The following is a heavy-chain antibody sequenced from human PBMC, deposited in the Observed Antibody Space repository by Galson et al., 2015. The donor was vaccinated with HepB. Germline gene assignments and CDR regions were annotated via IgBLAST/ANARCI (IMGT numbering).Heavy chain of an antibody. Sequence: QSGAEVKKPGESLKISCKGSGYSFTSYWIGWVRQMPGKGLEWMGIIYPGYSDTRYSPSFQGQVTISADKSISTAYLQWSSLKASDTAMYYCASRYDSSGPGEDAFDIWGQGTMVTVSS. CDR1: GYSFTSYW. J-gene: IGHJ3*02. CDR2: IYPGYSDT. D-gene: IGHD3-22*01. V-gene: IGHV5-51*01. CDR3: ASRYDSSGPGEDAFDI.